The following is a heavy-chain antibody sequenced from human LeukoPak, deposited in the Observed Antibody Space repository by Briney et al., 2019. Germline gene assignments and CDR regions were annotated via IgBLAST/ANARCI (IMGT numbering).Heavy chain of an antibody. CDR1: GGSFSGYY. V-gene: IGHV4-34*01. D-gene: IGHD3-3*01. J-gene: IGHJ4*02. CDR3: ASKRITIFGVVRGIDY. Sequence: SETLSLTCAVYGGSFSGYYWRWIRQPPGKGLEWIGEINHSGSTNYNPSLKSRVTISVDTSKNQFSLKLSSVTAADTAVYYCASKRITIFGVVRGIDYWGQGTLVTVSS. CDR2: INHSGST.